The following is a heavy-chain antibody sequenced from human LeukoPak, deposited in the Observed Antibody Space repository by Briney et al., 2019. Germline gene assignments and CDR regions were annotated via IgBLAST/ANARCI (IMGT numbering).Heavy chain of an antibody. Sequence: GASVKVSCKASGGTFSSYAISWVRQAPGQGLEWMGWISAYNGNTNYAQKLQGRVTMTTDTSTSTAYMELRSLRSDDTAVYYCARASPYGSGSYSPFDYWGQGTLVTVSS. D-gene: IGHD3-10*01. CDR3: ARASPYGSGSYSPFDY. V-gene: IGHV1-18*01. CDR1: GGTFSSYA. CDR2: ISAYNGNT. J-gene: IGHJ4*02.